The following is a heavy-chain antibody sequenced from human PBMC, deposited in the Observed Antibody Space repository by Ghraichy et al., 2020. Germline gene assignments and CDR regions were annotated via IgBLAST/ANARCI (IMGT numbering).Heavy chain of an antibody. D-gene: IGHD2-15*01. Sequence: SQTLSLTCAVYGGSFSGYYWSWIRQPPGKGLEWIGEINHSGSTNYNPSLKSRVTISVDTSKNQFSLKLSSVTAADTAVYYCARHKGVRWSGYCSGGSCYYYGMDVWGQGTTVTVSS. CDR3: ARHKGVRWSGYCSGGSCYYYGMDV. J-gene: IGHJ6*02. CDR1: GGSFSGYY. V-gene: IGHV4-34*01. CDR2: INHSGST.